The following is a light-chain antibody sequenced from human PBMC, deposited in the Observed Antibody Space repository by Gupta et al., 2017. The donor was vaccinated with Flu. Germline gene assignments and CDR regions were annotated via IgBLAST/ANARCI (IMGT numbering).Light chain of an antibody. J-gene: IGLJ3*02. Sequence: FMLTQPHSVSESPEKPVAISCTRSSGTIASYFVQWYQPRPGTSPTIEIYDDKHRPSGFPDGCFVSTDRASNAASITISGLKREDDADYYSQSYAGSNHWVFGGGTKLTVL. V-gene: IGLV6-57*01. CDR2: DDK. CDR1: SGTIASYF. CDR3: QSYAGSNHWV.